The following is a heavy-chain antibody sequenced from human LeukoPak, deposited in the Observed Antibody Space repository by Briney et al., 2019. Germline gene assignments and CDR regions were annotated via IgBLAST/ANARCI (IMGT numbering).Heavy chain of an antibody. CDR1: GGTFSSYA. Sequence: ASVKVSCKASGGTFSSYAISWVRQAPGQGLEWMGGIIPIFGTANYAQKFQGRVTITADKSTSTAYMELSSLRSEDTAVYYCAVVITTGYYYYMDVWGKGTTVIVSS. D-gene: IGHD3-22*01. CDR2: IIPIFGTA. CDR3: AVVITTGYYYYMDV. V-gene: IGHV1-69*06. J-gene: IGHJ6*03.